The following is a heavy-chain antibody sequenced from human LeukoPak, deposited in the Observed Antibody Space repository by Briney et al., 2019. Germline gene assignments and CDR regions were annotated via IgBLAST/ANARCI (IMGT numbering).Heavy chain of an antibody. V-gene: IGHV3-23*01. J-gene: IGHJ4*02. CDR3: AKEPLYSYGYTFDY. Sequence: PGGSLRLSCAASGFTFSSYAMSWVRQAPGKGLEWVSAISGSGGSTYYADSVKGRFTISRENSKDTLYLQMNSLRAEDTAVYYCAKEPLYSYGYTFDYWGKGTLVTVS. CDR2: ISGSGGST. D-gene: IGHD5-18*01. CDR1: GFTFSSYA.